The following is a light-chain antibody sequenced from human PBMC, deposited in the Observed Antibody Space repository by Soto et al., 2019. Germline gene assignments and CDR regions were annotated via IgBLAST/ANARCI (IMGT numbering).Light chain of an antibody. Sequence: IQMTKCPSTLSASVGDRVTITCRASESIDSWLAWHQQKPGRAPKLLISKASSLESGVPSRFSGSGFGTEFTLTISSLQPDDFATYYRQQYNSYRAFGQGTKVDIK. J-gene: IGKJ1*01. V-gene: IGKV1-5*03. CDR3: QQYNSYRA. CDR2: KAS. CDR1: ESIDSW.